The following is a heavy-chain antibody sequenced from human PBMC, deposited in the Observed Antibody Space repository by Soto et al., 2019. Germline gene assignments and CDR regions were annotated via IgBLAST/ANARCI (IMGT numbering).Heavy chain of an antibody. CDR3: ARDLGGWPDY. CDR2: INPNSGGT. D-gene: IGHD2-15*01. CDR1: GDTFSTYT. V-gene: IGHV1-2*04. J-gene: IGHJ4*02. Sequence: ASVKVCSKASGDTFSTYTITWLRQAPGQGLEWMGWINPNSGGTNYAQKFQGWVTITRDTSASTAYTELSSLRSEDTAVYYCARDLGGWPDYRGQGTLVTVPS.